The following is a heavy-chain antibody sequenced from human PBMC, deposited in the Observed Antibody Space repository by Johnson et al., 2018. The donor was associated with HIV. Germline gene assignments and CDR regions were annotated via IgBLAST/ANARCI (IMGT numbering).Heavy chain of an antibody. CDR2: ISWHRGSI. J-gene: IGHJ3*02. CDR3: AKDKRAAAGTIFVHDAFDI. V-gene: IGHV3-9*01. CDR1: GFTFDEYA. Sequence: VQLVESGGSVVRPGGSLRLSCAASGFTFDEYAMHWVRQAPGKGLEWVSGISWHRGSIDYADSVMGRFTISTDNAKNSLYLQMNSLRAEDTALYYCAKDKRAAAGTIFVHDAFDIWGQGTMVTVSS. D-gene: IGHD6-13*01.